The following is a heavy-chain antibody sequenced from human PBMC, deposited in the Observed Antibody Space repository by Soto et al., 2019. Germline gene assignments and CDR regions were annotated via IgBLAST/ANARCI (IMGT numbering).Heavy chain of an antibody. CDR1: GFTFSSYA. Sequence: HPGGSLRLSCAASGFTFSSYAMSWVRQAPGKGLEWVSAISGSGGSTYYADSVKGRFTISRDNSKNTLYLQMNSLRAEDTAVYYCAKVRYDILTGYYRNYYYYMDVWGKGTTVTVSS. CDR2: ISGSGGST. D-gene: IGHD3-9*01. CDR3: AKVRYDILTGYYRNYYYYMDV. V-gene: IGHV3-23*01. J-gene: IGHJ6*03.